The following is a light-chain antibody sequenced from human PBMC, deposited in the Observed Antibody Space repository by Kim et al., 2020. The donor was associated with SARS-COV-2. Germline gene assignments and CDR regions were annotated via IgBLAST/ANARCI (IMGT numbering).Light chain of an antibody. J-gene: IGLJ1*01. CDR3: NSRDSSGYV. Sequence: SVALGQTVRITCQGDSLRSYYASWYQQKPGQAPVLVIYGKNNRPSGIPDRFSGSSSGNTASLTITGAQAEDEADYYCNSRDSSGYVFGTRTKVTVL. CDR2: GKN. CDR1: SLRSYY. V-gene: IGLV3-19*01.